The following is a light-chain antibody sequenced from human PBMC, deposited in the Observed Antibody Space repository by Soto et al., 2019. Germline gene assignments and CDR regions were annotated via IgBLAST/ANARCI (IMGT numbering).Light chain of an antibody. V-gene: IGKV3-15*01. Sequence: EIVMTQSPATLSVSLGERVTLSCRASQSVSSYLAWYQQKPGQAPRLLISDASTRATDIPDRFSGSGSGTDFTLTISSLHSTDLAVYYCLQYSTWPPLYTFGQGTKLESK. CDR3: LQYSTWPPLYT. CDR1: QSVSSY. CDR2: DAS. J-gene: IGKJ2*01.